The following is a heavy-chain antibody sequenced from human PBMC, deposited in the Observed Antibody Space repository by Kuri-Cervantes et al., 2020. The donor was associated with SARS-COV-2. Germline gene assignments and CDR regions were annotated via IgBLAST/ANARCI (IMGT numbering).Heavy chain of an antibody. CDR1: GYTFTSYY. CDR2: INPSGGST. J-gene: IGHJ4*02. Sequence: ASVKVSCKASGYTFTSYYMHWVRQAPGQGLEWMGIINPSGGSTSYAQKFQGRVTMTRDTSTSTVYMELSSLRSEDTAVYYCAHVEMATNHGEYYFDYWGQGTLVTVSS. CDR3: AHVEMATNHGEYYFDY. V-gene: IGHV1-46*01. D-gene: IGHD5-24*01.